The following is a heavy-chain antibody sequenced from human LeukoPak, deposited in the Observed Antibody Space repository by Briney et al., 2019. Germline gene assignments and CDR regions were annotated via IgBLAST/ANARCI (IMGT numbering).Heavy chain of an antibody. D-gene: IGHD3-22*01. Sequence: SETLSLTCTVSGASINRGTHYWSWVRQAAGKGLEWLGRVYATGNTNYDPSLWSRLSISIDTSRNQFSLRLSSVTAADTAIYYCARDRSYYSDTGADYWGQGIMVIVSS. CDR3: ARDRSYYSDTGADY. CDR1: GASINRGTHY. V-gene: IGHV4-61*02. J-gene: IGHJ4*02. CDR2: VYATGNT.